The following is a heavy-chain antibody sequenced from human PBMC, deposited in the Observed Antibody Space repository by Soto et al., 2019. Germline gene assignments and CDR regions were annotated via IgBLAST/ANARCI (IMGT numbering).Heavy chain of an antibody. CDR3: ARVPSGRFLDWGDKYMDV. J-gene: IGHJ6*02. D-gene: IGHD3-3*01. CDR2: ISGYNGNT. Sequence: ASVKVSCKASGYTFTNYGIDWVRQAPGQGLKWMGRISGYNGNTNYAQNLQGRVTMATDTSTSTAYMELRSLRSDDTAVYYCARVPSGRFLDWGDKYMDVWGQGTTVTV. V-gene: IGHV1-18*01. CDR1: GYTFTNYG.